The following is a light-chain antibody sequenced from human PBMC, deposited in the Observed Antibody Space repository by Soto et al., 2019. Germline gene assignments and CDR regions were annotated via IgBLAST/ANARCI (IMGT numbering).Light chain of an antibody. CDR1: SSDVGSDYL. Sequence: QSALTQPASVSGSPGQSITISCTGTSSDVGSDYLVSWYQQHPGTAPKLIIYEGTKRPSGVSDRFSGSRSGNTASLTISGLQTEDEGDYFCCSYGDFRTSWVFGGGTKRTVL. CDR3: CSYGDFRTSWV. CDR2: EGT. J-gene: IGLJ3*02. V-gene: IGLV2-23*01.